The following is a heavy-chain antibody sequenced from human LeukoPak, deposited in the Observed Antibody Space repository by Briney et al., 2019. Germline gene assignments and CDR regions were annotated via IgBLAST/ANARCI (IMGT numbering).Heavy chain of an antibody. D-gene: IGHD3-10*01. CDR1: GGSTSSGDYY. CDR3: ASRYGSGRERPFDI. V-gene: IGHV4-30-4*01. Sequence: SEALSLTCTVSGGSTSSGDYYWSWIRQPPGKGLEWIGYIYYSGSTYYNPSLKSRVTISVDTSKNQFSLKLSSVTAADTAVYYCASRYGSGRERPFDIWGQGTMVTVSS. J-gene: IGHJ3*02. CDR2: IYYSGST.